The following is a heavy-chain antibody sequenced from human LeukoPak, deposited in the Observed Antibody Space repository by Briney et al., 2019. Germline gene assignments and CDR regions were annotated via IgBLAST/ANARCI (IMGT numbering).Heavy chain of an antibody. V-gene: IGHV1-69*02. Sequence: SVTVSCKASGDTFSRYTLSWVRQAHGQGLEWMGRIVPILGIANYAQKFQGRVTITADKSTSTAYMELSSLRSEDTAVYYCARVGDYYDSSGYYSDYWGQGTLFTVSS. CDR3: ARVGDYYDSSGYYSDY. J-gene: IGHJ4*02. D-gene: IGHD3-22*01. CDR2: IVPILGIA. CDR1: GDTFSRYT.